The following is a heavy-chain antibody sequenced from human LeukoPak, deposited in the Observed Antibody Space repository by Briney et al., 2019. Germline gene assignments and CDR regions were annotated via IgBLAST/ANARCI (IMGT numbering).Heavy chain of an antibody. D-gene: IGHD2-2*02. CDR1: GGSFSGYY. CDR2: INHSGST. CDR3: ARLTLPAYIYHPKRPRYFDL. Sequence: PSETLSLTCAVYGGSFSGYYWSWIRQPPGKGLEWIGEINHSGSTNYNPSLKSRVTISVDTSKNQFSLKLSSVTAADTAVYYCARLTLPAYIYHPKRPRYFDLWGRGTLVTVSS. J-gene: IGHJ2*01. V-gene: IGHV4-34*01.